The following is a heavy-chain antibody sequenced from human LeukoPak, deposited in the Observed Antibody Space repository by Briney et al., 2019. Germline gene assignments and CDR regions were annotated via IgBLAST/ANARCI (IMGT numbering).Heavy chain of an antibody. V-gene: IGHV3-48*02. Sequence: RPGGSLRLSCAASGFTFSSYAMHWVRQAPGKGLEWVSYISSSSTIIYNADSVKGRFTISRDNAKNSLFLQMNSLRDEDTAVYYCAREPLDYWGQGTLVTVSS. CDR1: GFTFSSYA. CDR2: ISSSSTII. J-gene: IGHJ4*02. CDR3: AREPLDY.